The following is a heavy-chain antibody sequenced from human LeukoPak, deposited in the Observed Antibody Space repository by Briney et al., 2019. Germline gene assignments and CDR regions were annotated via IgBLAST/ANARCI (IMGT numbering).Heavy chain of an antibody. J-gene: IGHJ4*02. CDR2: IYYSGST. Sequence: SQTLSLTCTVSGGSISSGGYYWSWIRQHPGKGLEWIGYIYYSGSTFYNPSLKSRVTISVDTSKNQFSLKLSSVTAADTAVYCCARVSIQLWHYYFDYWGQGTLVTVSS. CDR3: ARVSIQLWHYYFDY. V-gene: IGHV4-31*03. D-gene: IGHD5-18*01. CDR1: GGSISSGGYY.